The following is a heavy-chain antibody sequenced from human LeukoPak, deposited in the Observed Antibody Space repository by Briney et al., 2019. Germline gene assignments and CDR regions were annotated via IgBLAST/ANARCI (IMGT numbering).Heavy chain of an antibody. CDR2: ISAYNGNT. CDR1: GGTFSSYA. D-gene: IGHD3-16*01. J-gene: IGHJ4*02. V-gene: IGHV1-18*01. CDR3: ARVRKIWGSPNDY. Sequence: GASVKVSCKASGGTFSSYAISWVRQAPGQGLEWMGWISAYNGNTNYAQKLQGRVTMTTDTSTSTAYMELRSLRSDDTAVYYCARVRKIWGSPNDYWGQGTLVTVSS.